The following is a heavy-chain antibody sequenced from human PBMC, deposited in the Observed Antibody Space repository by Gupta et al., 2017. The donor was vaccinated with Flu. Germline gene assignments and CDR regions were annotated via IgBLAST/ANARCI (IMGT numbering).Heavy chain of an antibody. V-gene: IGHV4-59*08. CDR2: IYYSGST. D-gene: IGHD4-4*01. Sequence: QVQLQESGPGLVKPSETLSLTCTVPVCSISSYYWSWFRQPPGKGLEWIGYIYYSGSTNYNPSLKSRVIISVDTSKNQFSLKLSYVTAADTAVYYCARRTTVTIPGGYYYYYYMDVWGKGTTVTVSS. CDR1: VCSISSYY. J-gene: IGHJ6*03. CDR3: ARRTTVTIPGGYYYYYYMDV.